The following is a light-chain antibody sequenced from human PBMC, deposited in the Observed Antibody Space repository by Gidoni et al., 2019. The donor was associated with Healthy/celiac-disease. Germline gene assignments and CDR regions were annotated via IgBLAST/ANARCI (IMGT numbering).Light chain of an antibody. Sequence: DIQMTQSPSTLSASVGDRVTITCRASQSISSWLAWYQQKPGKAPKLLIYKASSLESGVPSRFSGSGSGTEFTLTSSSLQPDDFATYYCKQYNSYFTFGPGTKVDIK. CDR3: KQYNSYFT. V-gene: IGKV1-5*03. CDR2: KAS. CDR1: QSISSW. J-gene: IGKJ3*01.